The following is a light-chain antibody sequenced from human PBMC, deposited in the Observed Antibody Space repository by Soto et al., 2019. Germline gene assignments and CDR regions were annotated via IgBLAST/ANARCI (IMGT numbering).Light chain of an antibody. CDR2: AAS. CDR1: QTISTY. Sequence: DIQMTQSPSSLSASVGYRVTITCRASQTISTYLNWYQQKPGKAPKLLIYAASTLQSGVPSRFSGSGSGTDFTLTISSLQPEDFATYFCQQSHGIPYTFGQGTKLEIK. CDR3: QQSHGIPYT. V-gene: IGKV1-39*01. J-gene: IGKJ2*01.